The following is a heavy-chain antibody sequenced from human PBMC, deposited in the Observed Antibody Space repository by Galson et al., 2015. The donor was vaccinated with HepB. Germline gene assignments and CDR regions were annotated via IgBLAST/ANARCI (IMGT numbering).Heavy chain of an antibody. CDR2: ISAYNGNT. V-gene: IGHV1-18*04. CDR3: ARDNPHTYYDYVWGSYRPHYFDY. D-gene: IGHD3-16*02. Sequence: SVKVSCKASGYTFTSYGISWVRQAPGQGLEWMGWISAYNGNTNYAQKLQGRVTMTTDTSTSTAYMKLRSLRSDDTAVYYCARDNPHTYYDYVWGSYRPHYFDYWGQGTLVTVSS. J-gene: IGHJ4*02. CDR1: GYTFTSYG.